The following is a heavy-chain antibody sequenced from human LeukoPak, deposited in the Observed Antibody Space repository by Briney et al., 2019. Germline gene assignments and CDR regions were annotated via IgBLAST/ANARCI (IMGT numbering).Heavy chain of an antibody. J-gene: IGHJ4*02. CDR1: GFTFSSYS. D-gene: IGHD3-9*01. Sequence: PGRSLRLSCAASGFTFSSYSMNWVRQAPGKGLEWVSSISSSSSYIYYADSVKGRFTISRDNAKNSLYLQMNSLRAEDTAVYYCARVSVFDWLLSLDYWGQGTLVTVSS. V-gene: IGHV3-21*01. CDR2: ISSSSSYI. CDR3: ARVSVFDWLLSLDY.